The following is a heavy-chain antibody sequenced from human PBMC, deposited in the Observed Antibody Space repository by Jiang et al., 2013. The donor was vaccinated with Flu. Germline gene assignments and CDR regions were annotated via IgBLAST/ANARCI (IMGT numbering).Heavy chain of an antibody. CDR1: GFTFSSHW. CDR3: VRVIVVVPAAHDFFDF. D-gene: IGHD2-2*01. J-gene: IGHJ4*02. Sequence: DLVQPGGSLRLTCAASGFTFSSHWMRWVRQAPGKGLEWVASVKFDGTDTFYADSVKGRFTVSRDNAHNSIYLQMTRLRDDDTAVYYCVRVIVVVPAAHDFFDFWGPGALVTVSS. V-gene: IGHV3-7*03. CDR2: VKFDGTDT.